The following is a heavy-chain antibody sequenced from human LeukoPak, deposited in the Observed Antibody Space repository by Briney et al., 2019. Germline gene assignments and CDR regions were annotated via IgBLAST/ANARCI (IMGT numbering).Heavy chain of an antibody. CDR1: GFTFDDYA. CDR3: ARLKDIVVVVAADFYYYGMDV. Sequence: PGRSLRLSCAASGFTFDDYAMHWVRQAPGKGLEWVSGISWNSGSIGYADSVKGRFTISRDNAKNSLYLQMNSLRAEDTAVYYCARLKDIVVVVAADFYYYGMDVWGQGTTVTVSS. J-gene: IGHJ6*02. D-gene: IGHD2-15*01. CDR2: ISWNSGSI. V-gene: IGHV3-9*01.